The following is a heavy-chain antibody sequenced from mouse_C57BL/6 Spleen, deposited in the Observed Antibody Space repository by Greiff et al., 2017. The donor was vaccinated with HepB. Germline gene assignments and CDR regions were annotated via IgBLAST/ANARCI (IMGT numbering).Heavy chain of an antibody. D-gene: IGHD4-1*01. Sequence: QVQLQQPGAELVKPGASVKLSCKASGYTFTSYWMQWVKQRPGQGLEWIGEIDPSDSYTNYNQKFKGKATLTVDTSSSTAYMQLSSLTSEDSAVYYCASSNWGFDYWGRGTTLTVSA. CDR1: GYTFTSYW. CDR3: ASSNWGFDY. CDR2: IDPSDSYT. V-gene: IGHV1-50*01. J-gene: IGHJ2*01.